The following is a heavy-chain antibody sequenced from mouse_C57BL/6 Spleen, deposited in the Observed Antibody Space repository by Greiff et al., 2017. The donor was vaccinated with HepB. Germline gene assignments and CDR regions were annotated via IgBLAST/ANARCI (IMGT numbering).Heavy chain of an antibody. D-gene: IGHD2-5*01. Sequence: QVQLQQPGAELVKPGASVKLSCKASGYTFTSYWMHWVKQRPGQGLEWIGMINPNSGSTNYNEKFKSKATLTVDKSSSTAYMQLSSLTSEDSAVYSCARERYSNSSYYAIDYWGQGTSVTVSS. CDR1: GYTFTSYW. CDR3: ARERYSNSSYYAIDY. J-gene: IGHJ4*01. V-gene: IGHV1-64*01. CDR2: INPNSGST.